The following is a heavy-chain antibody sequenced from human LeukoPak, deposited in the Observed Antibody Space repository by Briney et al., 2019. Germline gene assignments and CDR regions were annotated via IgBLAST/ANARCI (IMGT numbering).Heavy chain of an antibody. Sequence: GGSLRHSCAASGFTFSNSWMYWVRQAPGKGLEWVSSISSSSSYIYYADSVKGRFTISRDNAKNSLYLQMNSLRAEDTAVYYCAREPGEVGAKQTGDAFDIWGQGTMVTVSS. CDR3: AREPGEVGAKQTGDAFDI. CDR2: ISSSSSYI. D-gene: IGHD1-26*01. J-gene: IGHJ3*02. CDR1: GFTFSNSW. V-gene: IGHV3-21*01.